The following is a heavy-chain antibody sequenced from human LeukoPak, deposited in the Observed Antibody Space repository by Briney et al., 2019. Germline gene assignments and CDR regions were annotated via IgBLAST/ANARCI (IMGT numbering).Heavy chain of an antibody. CDR3: ARGPVAAAGTRLAAY. V-gene: IGHV1-69*05. J-gene: IGHJ4*02. Sequence: SSVTVSCKASGGTFISYAISWVRQAPGQGLEWMGRIIPIFGTANYAQKFQGRVTITTDESASTAYMELSSLTSENSTVYNCARGPVAAAGTRLAAYCGEGNLATVSS. D-gene: IGHD6-13*01. CDR1: GGTFISYA. CDR2: IIPIFGTA.